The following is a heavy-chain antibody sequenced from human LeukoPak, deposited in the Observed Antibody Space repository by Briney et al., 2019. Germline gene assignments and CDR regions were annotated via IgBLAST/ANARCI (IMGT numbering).Heavy chain of an antibody. CDR3: ASDSSGWWWGWNYYYYMDV. D-gene: IGHD6-19*01. CDR1: GGSISSSSYY. Sequence: PSETLSLTCTVSGGSISSSSYYWGWIRQPPGKGLEWIGSIYYSGSTYYNPSLKSRVTISVDTSKNQFSLKLSSVTAADTAVYYCASDSSGWWWGWNYYYYMDVWGKGTTVTVSS. CDR2: IYYSGST. V-gene: IGHV4-39*07. J-gene: IGHJ6*03.